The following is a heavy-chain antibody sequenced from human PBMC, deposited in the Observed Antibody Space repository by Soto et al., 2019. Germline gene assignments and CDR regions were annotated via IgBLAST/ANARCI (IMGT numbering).Heavy chain of an antibody. V-gene: IGHV3-23*01. CDR3: AITLLYDSTGYHRDGFDI. CDR2: VSGSGASK. Sequence: EVELLESGGTLVEPGGSLKLSCAASGFTFSSYTMNWVRQSPGKGLEWLSGVSGSGASKYYADSVKGRFTISRDNSNNTLFLQMNSLRAEDTAVYYCAITLLYDSTGYHRDGFDIWGQGTMVTVSS. D-gene: IGHD3-22*01. J-gene: IGHJ3*02. CDR1: GFTFSSYT.